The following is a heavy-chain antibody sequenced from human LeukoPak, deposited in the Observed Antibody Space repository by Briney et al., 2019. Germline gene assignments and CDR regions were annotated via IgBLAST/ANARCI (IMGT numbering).Heavy chain of an antibody. J-gene: IGHJ4*02. Sequence: LSGGSLRLSCTASGFPFNNYVIHWVRQPPGKGLEWVAFFRYDGNHEYYADSVKGRFTFSRDNSKNTLLLQMNSLGTEDTAVYFCASRPTGFDWGPFDYWGQGTLVTVSS. CDR2: FRYDGNHE. D-gene: IGHD5-12*01. V-gene: IGHV3-30*02. CDR1: GFPFNNYV. CDR3: ASRPTGFDWGPFDY.